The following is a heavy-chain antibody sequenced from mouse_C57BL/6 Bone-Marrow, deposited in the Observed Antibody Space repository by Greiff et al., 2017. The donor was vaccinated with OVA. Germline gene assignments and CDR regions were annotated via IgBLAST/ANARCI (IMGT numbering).Heavy chain of an antibody. J-gene: IGHJ1*03. CDR3: ARDRPLRDWYFDV. D-gene: IGHD1-1*01. CDR1: GISITTGNYR. V-gene: IGHV3-5*01. Sequence: EVQVVESGPGLVKPSQPVFLTCTVTGISITTGNYRWSWIRQFPGNKLEWIGYIYYSGTITYKPSLTSRTTITRDTPKNQFFLEMNSLTAEDTATYYCARDRPLRDWYFDVWGTGTSVTVSS. CDR2: IYYSGTI.